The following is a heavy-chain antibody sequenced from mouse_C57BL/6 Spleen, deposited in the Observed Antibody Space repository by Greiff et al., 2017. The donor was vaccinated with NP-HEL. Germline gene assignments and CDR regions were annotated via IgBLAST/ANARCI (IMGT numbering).Heavy chain of an antibody. CDR1: GFSLTGYG. Sequence: VQLVESGPGLVAPSQCLSITCTVSGFSLTGYGVDWVRQPPGKGLEWLGVIWGGGSTNYNSALMSRLSISNNDSKSKVFLKMISLQTDDTALYCCAKLNDTCAYWGQGTLVTVSA. D-gene: IGHD2-3*01. V-gene: IGHV2-9*01. J-gene: IGHJ3*01. CDR2: IWGGGST. CDR3: AKLNDTCAY.